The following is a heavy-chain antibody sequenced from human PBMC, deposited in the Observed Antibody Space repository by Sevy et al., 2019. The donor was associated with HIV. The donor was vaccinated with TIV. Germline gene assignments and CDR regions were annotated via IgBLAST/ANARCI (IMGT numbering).Heavy chain of an antibody. CDR1: GFTFSSYA. CDR2: ISGSGGST. CDR3: AKGGVAAAAQPRYGMDV. D-gene: IGHD6-13*01. V-gene: IGHV3-23*01. J-gene: IGHJ6*02. Sequence: GGSLRLSCAASGFTFSSYAMSWVRQAPGKGLEWVSAISGSGGSTYYADSVKGRFTISRDNSKNTLYLQMNSLRAEDTAVYYCAKGGVAAAAQPRYGMDVWGQGTTVTVSS.